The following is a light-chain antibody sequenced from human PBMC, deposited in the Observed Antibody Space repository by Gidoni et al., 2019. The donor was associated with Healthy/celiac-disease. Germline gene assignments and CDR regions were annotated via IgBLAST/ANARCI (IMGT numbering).Light chain of an antibody. CDR3: QAWDSSTGVV. J-gene: IGLJ2*01. V-gene: IGLV3-1*01. CDR2: QDS. Sequence: SYELTQPPSVSGPPGQTASITCPGDKLGDKYACWYQQKPGQSPVLVIYQDSKRPSGIPERFSGSNSGNTATLTISGTQAMDEADYYCQAWDSSTGVVFGGGTKLTVL. CDR1: KLGDKY.